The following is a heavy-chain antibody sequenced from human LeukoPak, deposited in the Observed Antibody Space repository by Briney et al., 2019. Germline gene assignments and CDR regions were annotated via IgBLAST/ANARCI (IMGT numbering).Heavy chain of an antibody. V-gene: IGHV1-18*01. J-gene: IGHJ6*03. CDR2: ISGYTGHT. CDR3: AREGDYYGSGSQNGYHYYMDV. Sequence: GASVKVSCKASGYTFNTYAISWVRQAPGQGLEWVGWISGYTGHTEYAQKFQGRVTMTTDTSTSTAYMELRSLRSDDTAVYYCAREGDYYGSGSQNGYHYYMDVWGKGTTVTVSS. D-gene: IGHD3-10*01. CDR1: GYTFNTYA.